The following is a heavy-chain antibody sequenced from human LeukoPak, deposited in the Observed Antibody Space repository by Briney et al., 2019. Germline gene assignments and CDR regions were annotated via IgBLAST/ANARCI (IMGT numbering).Heavy chain of an antibody. Sequence: GGSLRLSCAASGFTFSSYAMSWVRQAPGKGLEWVSAISGSGGSTYYADSVKGRFTISRDNSKNTLYLQMNSLRAEDTAVYYCARESRSGYCSGGSCHAFDIWGQGTMVTVSS. D-gene: IGHD2-15*01. CDR1: GFTFSSYA. CDR3: ARESRSGYCSGGSCHAFDI. J-gene: IGHJ3*02. CDR2: ISGSGGST. V-gene: IGHV3-23*01.